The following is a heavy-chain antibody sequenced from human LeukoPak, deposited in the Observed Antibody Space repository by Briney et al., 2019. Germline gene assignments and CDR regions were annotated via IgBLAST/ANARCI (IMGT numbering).Heavy chain of an antibody. D-gene: IGHD6-19*01. CDR1: GFTFSDYY. V-gene: IGHV3-11*06. CDR3: ARDRQWDGMDV. Sequence: GGSLRLSCAASGFTFSDYYMSWIRQAPGKGLEWVSYISSSSYTNYADSVKGRFTISRDNAKNSLYLQMNSLRAEDTAVYYCARDRQWDGMDVWGKGTTVTVSS. J-gene: IGHJ6*04. CDR2: ISSSSYT.